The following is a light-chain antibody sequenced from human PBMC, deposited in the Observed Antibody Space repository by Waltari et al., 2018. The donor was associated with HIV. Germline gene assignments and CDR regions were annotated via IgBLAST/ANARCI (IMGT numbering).Light chain of an antibody. V-gene: IGLV2-14*01. J-gene: IGLJ3*02. Sequence: QSALTQPASVSGSPGQSITISCTGTSSDVGGYNYVSWYQQHPGKAPKLMIYDVSNRPSGVSNPVSGSKSGNTASLTSSGLRAEDEADYYCRSYTSSSTWVFGGGTKLTVL. CDR1: SSDVGGYNY. CDR2: DVS. CDR3: RSYTSSSTWV.